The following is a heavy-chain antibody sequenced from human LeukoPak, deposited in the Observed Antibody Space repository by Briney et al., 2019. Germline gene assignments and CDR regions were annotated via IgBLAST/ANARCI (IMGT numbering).Heavy chain of an antibody. D-gene: IGHD3-10*01. CDR1: GFTNSNSS. J-gene: IGHJ6*02. CDR2: IVVGTGKT. Sequence: SVKVSCKASGFTNSNSSVQWVRQARGQRPEWIGWIVVGTGKTNYAQRLQERVTITRDMSTGTVDMELSSLRSEDTAVYYCAATSIRMVQRIIYYGKDVWGQGATVTVSS. CDR3: AATSIRMVQRIIYYGKDV. V-gene: IGHV1-58*01.